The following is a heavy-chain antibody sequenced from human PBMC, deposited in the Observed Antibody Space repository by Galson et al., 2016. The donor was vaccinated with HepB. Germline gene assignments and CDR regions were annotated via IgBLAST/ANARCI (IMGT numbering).Heavy chain of an antibody. J-gene: IGHJ6*02. CDR2: ISARSDVI. D-gene: IGHD3-3*01. Sequence: SLRLSCAASGFMFSAYVMAWLRQTPEKGLQCVAYISARSDVIYHVDSVEGLFTISRDNAQSSLFLQMNSLRVEDSAIYYCVRGDYGFDIWGQGTTVTVSS. V-gene: IGHV3-11*01. CDR1: GFMFSAYV. CDR3: VRGDYGFDI.